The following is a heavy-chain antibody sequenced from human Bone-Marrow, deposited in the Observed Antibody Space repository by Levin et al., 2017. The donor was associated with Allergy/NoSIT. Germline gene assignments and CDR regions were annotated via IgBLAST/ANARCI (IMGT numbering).Heavy chain of an antibody. V-gene: IGHV3-74*03. CDR3: ARDPDSSGYSAFEH. Sequence: LSLTCAASGFTLSRYWMHWVRPAPGKGLVWVSRISSDASSTTYADSVKGRFTISRDNAKNTLFLQMNSLRVEDTAVYYCARDPDSSGYSAFEHWGQGTLVTVSS. J-gene: IGHJ4*02. CDR2: ISSDASST. CDR1: GFTLSRYW. D-gene: IGHD3-22*01.